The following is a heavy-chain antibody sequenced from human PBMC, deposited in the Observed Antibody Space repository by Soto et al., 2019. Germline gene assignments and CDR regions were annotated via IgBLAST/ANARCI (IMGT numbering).Heavy chain of an antibody. CDR3: ARGVSRLYCSGGICYSGRYYYYYYGMDV. J-gene: IGHJ6*02. V-gene: IGHV1-2*04. Sequence: GASVKVSCKASGYTFTGYYMHWVRQAPGQGLEWMGWINPNSGGTNYAQKFQGWVTMTRDTSISTAYMELSRLRSDDTAVYYCARGVSRLYCSGGICYSGRYYYYYYGMDVWGQGTKVTVSS. CDR1: GYTFTGYY. D-gene: IGHD2-15*01. CDR2: INPNSGGT.